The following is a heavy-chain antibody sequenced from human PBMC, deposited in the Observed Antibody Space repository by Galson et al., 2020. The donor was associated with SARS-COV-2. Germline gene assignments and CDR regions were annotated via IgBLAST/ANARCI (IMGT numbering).Heavy chain of an antibody. Sequence: GESLKISCKASGYNFIGHYLHWVRQAPGQGLDWMGMIAPNSEMKIYARKFRDRFIMTKDTSTSTVYMELTSLESEDTAVYYCARVRYGSGSHTENDYWGQGTLVTVSS. CDR2: IAPNSEMK. CDR3: ARVRYGSGSHTENDY. V-gene: IGHV1-46*01. CDR1: GYNFIGHY. D-gene: IGHD3-10*01. J-gene: IGHJ4*02.